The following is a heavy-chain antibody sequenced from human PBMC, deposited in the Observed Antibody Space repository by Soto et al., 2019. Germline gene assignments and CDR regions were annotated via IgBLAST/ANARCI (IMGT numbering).Heavy chain of an antibody. CDR1: GGSFSGYY. V-gene: IGHV4-34*01. CDR3: ARHVRGATWALDY. J-gene: IGHJ4*02. CDR2: IYHSGST. Sequence: PSETLSLTCAVYGGSFSGYYWTWIRQPPGTGLEWIGDIYHSGSTNYNPALQSRVTISIDTSKNQFSLNLSSVTAADTAVYYCARHVRGATWALDYWGQGTLVTVSS. D-gene: IGHD1-26*01.